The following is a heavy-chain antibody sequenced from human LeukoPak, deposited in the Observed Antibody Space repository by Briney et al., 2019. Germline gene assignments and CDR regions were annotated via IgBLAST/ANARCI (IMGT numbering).Heavy chain of an antibody. Sequence: SETPSLTCTVSGGSISSYYWSWIRQPPGKGLEWIGYIYYSGSTNYNPSLKSRVTISVDTSKNQFSLKLSSVTAADTAVYYCARHGYGDSQNAFDIWGQGTMVTVSS. CDR3: ARHGYGDSQNAFDI. J-gene: IGHJ3*02. V-gene: IGHV4-59*08. CDR2: IYYSGST. CDR1: GGSISSYY. D-gene: IGHD4-17*01.